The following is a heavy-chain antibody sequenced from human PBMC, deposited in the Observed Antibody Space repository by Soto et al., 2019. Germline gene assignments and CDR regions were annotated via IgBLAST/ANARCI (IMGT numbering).Heavy chain of an antibody. J-gene: IGHJ4*02. Sequence: EVQLFESGGGLVQPGGSLRLSCAASGFTFSNYAMTWVRQAPGKGLDWVSTLSGNGADTYYADSVKGRFTISRDNSKNTLFLQMNSLTAEDTAVYYCTKKDGSGSYVDSWGQGTLVTVSS. CDR1: GFTFSNYA. CDR3: TKKDGSGSYVDS. V-gene: IGHV3-23*01. CDR2: LSGNGADT. D-gene: IGHD3-10*01.